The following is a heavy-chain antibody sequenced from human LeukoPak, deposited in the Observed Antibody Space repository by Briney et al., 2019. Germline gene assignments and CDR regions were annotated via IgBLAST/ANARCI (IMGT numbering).Heavy chain of an antibody. V-gene: IGHV1-3*01. CDR1: GYTFTNYA. Sequence: ASVKVSCKASGYTFTNYAIHWVRQAPGQRLDWMGWISAGNNDIKYSENFQGRVTMTSDTSASTVYMEMSSLRSEDTAVYYCARNLVGKTDFDYWGQGTLVTVSS. D-gene: IGHD6-19*01. CDR3: ARNLVGKTDFDY. CDR2: ISAGNNDI. J-gene: IGHJ4*02.